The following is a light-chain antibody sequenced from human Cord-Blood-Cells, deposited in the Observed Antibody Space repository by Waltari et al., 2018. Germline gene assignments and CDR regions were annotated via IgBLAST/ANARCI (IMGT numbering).Light chain of an antibody. CDR3: CSYAGSSSGV. CDR2: EGS. Sequence: QSALTQPASVSGSPGQSITISCTGTSSDVGIYNLVSWYQQHPGKAPKLLIYEGSKRPSGVSNRFSGSKSGNKAALTMSGLQAEDEADYYCCSYAGSSSGVFGGGTKLTVL. J-gene: IGLJ3*02. V-gene: IGLV2-23*01. CDR1: SSDVGIYNL.